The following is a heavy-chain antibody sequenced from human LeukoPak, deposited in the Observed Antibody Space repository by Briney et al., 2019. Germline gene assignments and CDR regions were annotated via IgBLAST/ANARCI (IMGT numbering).Heavy chain of an antibody. CDR3: AGGPMVRGGYNWFDP. J-gene: IGHJ5*02. Sequence: GASVKVSCKASGYTFTSYGISWVRQAPGQGLEWMGWINPNSGGTNYAQKFQGRVTMTRDTSISTAYMELSRLRSDDTAVYYCAGGPMVRGGYNWFDPWGQGTLVTVSS. CDR1: GYTFTSYG. D-gene: IGHD3-10*01. CDR2: INPNSGGT. V-gene: IGHV1-2*02.